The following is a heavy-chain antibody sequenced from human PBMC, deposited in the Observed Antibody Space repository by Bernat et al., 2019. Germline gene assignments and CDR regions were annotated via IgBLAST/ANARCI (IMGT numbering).Heavy chain of an antibody. Sequence: VSSNTYYWGWIRQPPGKGLEWIGTISYSGNTYYNPSLKSRVTISADTSKNQFSLRLSSVTAADTAVYHCARQTDVVVIVPGSATETDTDAFDMWG. V-gene: IGHV4-39*01. CDR1: VSSNTYY. J-gene: IGHJ3*02. CDR2: ISYSGNT. D-gene: IGHD2-15*01. CDR3: ARQTDVVVIVPGSATETDTDAFDM.